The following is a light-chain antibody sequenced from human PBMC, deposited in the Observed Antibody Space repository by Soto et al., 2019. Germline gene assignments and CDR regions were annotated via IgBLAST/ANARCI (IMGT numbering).Light chain of an antibody. CDR1: QGVDSSY. CDR2: GAS. J-gene: IGKJ1*01. V-gene: IGKV3-20*01. CDR3: HQYDSSSWT. Sequence: EIVLTQSPGTLSLSPGERATVFCRASQGVDSSYLAWFQQKPGQAPRLLIYGASRRATGVPDRFSGSGSGTDFTLTITRQEPEDFAVYYCHQYDSSSWTFGQGTKVEI.